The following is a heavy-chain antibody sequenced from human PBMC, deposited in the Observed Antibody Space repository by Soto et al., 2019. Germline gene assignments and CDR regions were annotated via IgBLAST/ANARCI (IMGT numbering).Heavy chain of an antibody. V-gene: IGHV1-18*01. CDR3: ARDTIEDDYYYYMDV. Sequence: GASVKVSCKASGYTFTIYGISWVRQAPGQGLEWMGWISAYNGNTNYAQKLQGRVTMTTDTSTSTAYMELRSLRSDDTAVYYCARDTIEDDYYYYMDVWGKGTTVTVSS. CDR1: GYTFTIYG. J-gene: IGHJ6*03. D-gene: IGHD3-10*01. CDR2: ISAYNGNT.